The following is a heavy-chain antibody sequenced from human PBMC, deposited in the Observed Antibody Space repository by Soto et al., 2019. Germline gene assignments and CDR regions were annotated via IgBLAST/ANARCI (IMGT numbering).Heavy chain of an antibody. D-gene: IGHD4-17*01. J-gene: IGHJ4*02. V-gene: IGHV4-61*01. CDR2: VYYSGTT. CDR3: ARTTAVPNTLRSGYFFDY. Sequence: SETLSLTCSVSGGSVSDKTYYWSWIRQPPGKRLEWIGYVYYSGTTNYNPSLKSRVTISVDLSKNRFSLRLSSVTTADTALYYCARTTAVPNTLRSGYFFDYWGQGTLVTVSS. CDR1: GGSVSDKTYY.